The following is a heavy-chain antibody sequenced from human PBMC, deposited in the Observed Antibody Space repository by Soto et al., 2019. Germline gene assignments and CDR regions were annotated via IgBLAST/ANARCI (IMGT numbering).Heavy chain of an antibody. CDR1: GFTFDDYG. Sequence: PGGSLRLSCASSGFTFDDYGMSLVRQAPGKGLEWVAYISTGSSTIYYADSVKGRFTISRDNAKNSLYLQMNSLRDDDTAVYYCARVGWEVLRNEYYYLLDVWGRGTTVTVSS. J-gene: IGHJ6*02. CDR3: ARVGWEVLRNEYYYLLDV. D-gene: IGHD1-26*01. V-gene: IGHV3-48*02. CDR2: ISTGSSTI.